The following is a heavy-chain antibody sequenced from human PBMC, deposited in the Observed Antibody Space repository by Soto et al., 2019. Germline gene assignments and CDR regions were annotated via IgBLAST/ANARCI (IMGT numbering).Heavy chain of an antibody. V-gene: IGHV1-69*13. CDR1: GGTFSSYA. CDR3: ASSSGFAIFGVVRNYGMDV. Sequence: SVKVSCKASGGTFSSYAISWVRQAPGQGLEWMGGIIPIFGTANYAQKFQGRVTITADESTSTAYMELSSLRSEDTAVYYCASSSGFAIFGVVRNYGMDVWGQGTTVTVSS. CDR2: IIPIFGTA. D-gene: IGHD3-3*01. J-gene: IGHJ6*02.